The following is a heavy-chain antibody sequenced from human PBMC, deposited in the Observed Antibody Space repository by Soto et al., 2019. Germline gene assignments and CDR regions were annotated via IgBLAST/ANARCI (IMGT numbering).Heavy chain of an antibody. CDR1: GFTFSSYA. CDR2: ISRSGTTT. J-gene: IGHJ4*02. V-gene: IGHV3-23*01. Sequence: PGGSLRLSCAASGFTFSSYAMSWVRQAPGKGLEWVSVISRSGTTTYYADSVKGRVTVSRDNSKNTLFLQMNSLRAEDTAVYYCANHFDISSWYADYIIWGRGTLVTVSS. D-gene: IGHD6-13*01. CDR3: ANHFDISSWYADYII.